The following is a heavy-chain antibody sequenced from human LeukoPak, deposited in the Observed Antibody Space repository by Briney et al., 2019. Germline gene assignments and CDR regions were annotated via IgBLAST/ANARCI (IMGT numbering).Heavy chain of an antibody. Sequence: GGSLRLSCAASGFTFSSYGMHWVRQAPGKGLEWVAFIRYDGSNKYYADSVKGRFTISRDNSKNTLYLQMNSLRAEDTAVYYCARDYMGEQQPGRYWGQGTLVTVSS. CDR1: GFTFSSYG. J-gene: IGHJ4*02. CDR2: IRYDGSNK. D-gene: IGHD6-13*01. V-gene: IGHV3-30*02. CDR3: ARDYMGEQQPGRY.